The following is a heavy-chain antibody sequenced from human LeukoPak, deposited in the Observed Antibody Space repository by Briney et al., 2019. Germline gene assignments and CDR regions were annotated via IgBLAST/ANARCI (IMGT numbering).Heavy chain of an antibody. J-gene: IGHJ5*02. V-gene: IGHV1-69*04. CDR1: GYTLTGYY. CDR3: ARDVPLGGGNWFDP. Sequence: SVKVSCKAAGYTLTGYYMHWVRQAPGQGLEWMGRIIPILGIANYAQKFQGRVTITADKSTSTAYMELSSLRSEDTAVYYCARDVPLGGGNWFDPWGQGTLVTVSS. D-gene: IGHD3-16*01. CDR2: IIPILGIA.